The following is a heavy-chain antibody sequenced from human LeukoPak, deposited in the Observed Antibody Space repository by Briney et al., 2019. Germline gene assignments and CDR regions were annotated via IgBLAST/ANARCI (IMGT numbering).Heavy chain of an antibody. V-gene: IGHV3-53*01. Sequence: GSLSLSCTGSGFPLKSNYMGWVRPAPGKGLEWVSVIYSDGTTYNADSVKGRFTISRDNSKNTLYLQINSLRAEDTAVYYCARGIAAAGTGLYNWGQGTLLTVSS. J-gene: IGHJ4*02. CDR2: IYSDGTT. CDR1: GFPLKSNY. D-gene: IGHD6-13*01. CDR3: ARGIAAAGTGLYN.